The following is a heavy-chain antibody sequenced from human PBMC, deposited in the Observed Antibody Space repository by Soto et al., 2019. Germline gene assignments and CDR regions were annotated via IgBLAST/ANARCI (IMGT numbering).Heavy chain of an antibody. CDR2: IRSKAYGGTT. J-gene: IGHJ4*02. CDR1: GFTFGDYA. CDR3: TRGQWLVTVDY. V-gene: IGHV3-49*03. Sequence: GGSLRLSCTASGFTFGDYAMSWFRQAPGKGLEWVGFIRSKAYGGTTEYAASVKDRFTISRDDSKSIAYLQMNSLKTEDTAVYYCTRGQWLVTVDYWGQGTLVTVSS. D-gene: IGHD6-19*01.